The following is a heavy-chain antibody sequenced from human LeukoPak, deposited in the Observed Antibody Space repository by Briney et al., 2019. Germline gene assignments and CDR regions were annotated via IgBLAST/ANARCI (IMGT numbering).Heavy chain of an antibody. J-gene: IGHJ6*03. CDR3: AGASSPSWYYYYYYMDV. D-gene: IGHD2-2*01. CDR2: MNPNSGNT. V-gene: IGHV1-8*01. CDR1: GYTFTSYD. Sequence: ASVKVSCKASGYTFTSYDINWVRQATGQGLEWMGWMNPNSGNTGYAQKFQGRVTMTRNTSISTAYMELSSLRSEDTAVYYCAGASSPSWYYYYYYMDVWGKGTTVTVSS.